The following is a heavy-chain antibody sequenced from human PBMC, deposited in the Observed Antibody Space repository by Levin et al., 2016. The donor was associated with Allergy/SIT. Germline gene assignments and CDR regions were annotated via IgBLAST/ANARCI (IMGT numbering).Heavy chain of an antibody. CDR3: ARARGCSGGSCYRGWFDP. V-gene: IGHV1-3*01. Sequence: ASVKVSCKASGYTFTSYAMHWVRQAPGQRLEWMGWINAGNGNTKYSQKFQGRVTITRDTSASTAYMELSSLRSEDTAVYYCARARGCSGGSCYRGWFDPWGQGTLVTVSS. CDR1: GYTFTSYA. D-gene: IGHD2-15*01. J-gene: IGHJ5*02. CDR2: INAGNGNT.